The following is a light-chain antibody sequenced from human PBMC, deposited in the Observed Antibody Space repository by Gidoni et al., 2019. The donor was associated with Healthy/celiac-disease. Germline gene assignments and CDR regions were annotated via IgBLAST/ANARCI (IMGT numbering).Light chain of an antibody. CDR3: QQYDNHPLT. J-gene: IGKJ4*01. V-gene: IGKV1-33*01. CDR1: QDISKY. CDR2: DAS. Sequence: IQLTQSPSSLSAAVGDRVTITCQASQDISKYLNWYQQKPGKAPKLLIYDASNLEKGVPSRFSGSGSGTDFTFTISSLQPEDIATYYCQQYDNHPLTFGGGTKVEIK.